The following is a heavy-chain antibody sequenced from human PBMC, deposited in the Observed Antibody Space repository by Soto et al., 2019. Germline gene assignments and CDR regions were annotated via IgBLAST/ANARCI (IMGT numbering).Heavy chain of an antibody. CDR2: IIPILGIA. CDR3: ARDPYDSSGYYLKAFDY. D-gene: IGHD3-22*01. V-gene: IGHV1-69*04. J-gene: IGHJ4*02. CDR1: GGTFSSYT. Sequence: SVKVSCKASGGTFSSYTISWVRQAPGQGLEWMGRIIPILGIANYAQKFQGRVTITADKSTSTAYMELSSLRSEDTAVYYCARDPYDSSGYYLKAFDYWGQGTLVTVSS.